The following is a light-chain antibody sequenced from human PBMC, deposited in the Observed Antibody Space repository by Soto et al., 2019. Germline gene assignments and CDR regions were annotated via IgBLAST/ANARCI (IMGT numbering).Light chain of an antibody. V-gene: IGLV2-14*01. Sequence: QSALTQPASVSGSPGQSITISCTGTSSDVGGYNYVYWYQQHPGKAPKLMIYDVSNRPSGVSNRFSGSKSANTASLTISGLQAEDEAHYYCSSYTGSSTYVVFGGGTKLTVL. J-gene: IGLJ2*01. CDR2: DVS. CDR1: SSDVGGYNY. CDR3: SSYTGSSTYVV.